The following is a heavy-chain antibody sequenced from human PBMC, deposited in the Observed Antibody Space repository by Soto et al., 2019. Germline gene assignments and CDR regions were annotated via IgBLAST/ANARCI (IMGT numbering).Heavy chain of an antibody. CDR1: GFIFGDHY. J-gene: IGHJ5*02. Sequence: EVQLVESGGGVVQPGGSLRLSCAASGFIFGDHYMDWVRLAPGKGLEWVGLTRNKANSYSTEYAASVKGRFTISRDDSTNSLYLQMNSLKTEDTAVYYCARSGGIGTIRGAYDTWGQGALVTVSS. CDR2: TRNKANSYST. CDR3: ARSGGIGTIRGAYDT. D-gene: IGHD3-10*01. V-gene: IGHV3-72*01.